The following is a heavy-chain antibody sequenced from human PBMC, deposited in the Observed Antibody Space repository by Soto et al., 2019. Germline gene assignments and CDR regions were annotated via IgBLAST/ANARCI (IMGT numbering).Heavy chain of an antibody. Sequence: HPGGSLRLSCATSGFAFDSYWMHWVRQVPGEGPVWVARIDYEGTTTTYADSVKGRFTISRDTSKSTLYLQMTSLRPEDTAVYYCASGAAFYYDTSRYWGQGTLVTVSS. CDR1: GFAFDSYW. CDR2: IDYEGTTT. V-gene: IGHV3-74*01. D-gene: IGHD3-22*01. J-gene: IGHJ4*02. CDR3: ASGAAFYYDTSRY.